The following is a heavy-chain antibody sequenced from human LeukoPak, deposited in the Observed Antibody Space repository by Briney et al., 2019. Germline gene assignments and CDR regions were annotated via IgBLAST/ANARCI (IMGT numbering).Heavy chain of an antibody. J-gene: IGHJ6*02. CDR3: ARDLDTTSPEISQSYGMDV. V-gene: IGHV6-1*01. D-gene: IGHD2-2*01. Sequence: SQTLSLTCAISGDSVSSNRAVWNWIRQSPSRGLEWLGRTFYKSKWYYDYAVSVKSRITINPDTSNNLFSLQLESVTPEDTAVYYCARDLDTTSPEISQSYGMDVWGQGTTVTVSS. CDR1: GDSVSSNRAV. CDR2: TFYKSKWYY.